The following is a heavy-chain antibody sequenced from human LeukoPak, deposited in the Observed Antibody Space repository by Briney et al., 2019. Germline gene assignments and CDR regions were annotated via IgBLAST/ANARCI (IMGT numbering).Heavy chain of an antibody. V-gene: IGHV4-59*01. CDR2: IYYSGST. CDR3: ARARGYCSSTSCKRHAYYFDY. CDR1: GGSISSYY. Sequence: PSETLSLTCTVSGGSISSYYWSWIRQPPGKGLEWIGYIYYSGSTNYNPSLKSRVTISVDTSKNQFSLKLRSVTAADTAVYYCARARGYCSSTSCKRHAYYFDYWGQGTLVTVSS. J-gene: IGHJ4*02. D-gene: IGHD2-2*01.